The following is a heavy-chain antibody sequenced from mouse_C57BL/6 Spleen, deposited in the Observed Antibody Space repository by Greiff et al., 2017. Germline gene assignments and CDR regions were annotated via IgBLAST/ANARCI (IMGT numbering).Heavy chain of an antibody. CDR1: GYTFTSYW. V-gene: IGHV1-69*01. D-gene: IGHD2-1*01. CDR2: IDPSDSYT. Sequence: VQLQQPGAELVMPGASVKLSCKASGYTFTSYWMHWVKQRPGQGLEWIGEIDPSDSYTNYNQKFKGKSTLTVDKSSSTAYMQLSSLTSEDSAVYYCASVSYGTPNYFDYWGQGTTLTVSS. J-gene: IGHJ2*01. CDR3: ASVSYGTPNYFDY.